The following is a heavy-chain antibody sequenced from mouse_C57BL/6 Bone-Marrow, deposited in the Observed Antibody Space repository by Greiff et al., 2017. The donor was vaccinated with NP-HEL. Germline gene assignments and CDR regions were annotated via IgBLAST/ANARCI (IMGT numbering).Heavy chain of an antibody. J-gene: IGHJ3*01. Sequence: EVKLVESGEGLVKPGGSLKLSCAASGFTFSSYAMSWVRQTPEKRLEWVAYISSGGDYIYYVDTVKGRFTISRDNARNTLYLQMSSLKSEDTAMYYCTRVFIYYYGRGFAYWGQGTLVTVSA. CDR1: GFTFSSYA. V-gene: IGHV5-9-1*02. CDR2: ISSGGDYI. D-gene: IGHD1-1*01. CDR3: TRVFIYYYGRGFAY.